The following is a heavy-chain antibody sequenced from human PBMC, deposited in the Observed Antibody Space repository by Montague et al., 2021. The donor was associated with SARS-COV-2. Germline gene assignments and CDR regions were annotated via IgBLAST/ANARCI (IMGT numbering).Heavy chain of an antibody. CDR3: TSGEGNYGWRYYFDY. CDR2: IYYSGST. D-gene: IGHD3-10*01. CDR1: GGSISSYY. Sequence: SETLSLTCTVSGGSISSYYWSWIRQPPGKALEWIGYIYYSGSTNYNPSLNSRVTISVDTSKNQFSLKLTSVTAADTAVYYCTSGEGNYGWRYYFDYWGQGTLVTVSS. V-gene: IGHV4-59*01. J-gene: IGHJ4*02.